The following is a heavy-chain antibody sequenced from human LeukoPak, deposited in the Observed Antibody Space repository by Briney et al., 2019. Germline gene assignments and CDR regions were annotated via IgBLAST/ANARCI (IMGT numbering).Heavy chain of an antibody. CDR2: IYSGGST. V-gene: IGHV3-66*01. D-gene: IGHD3-9*01. CDR1: GFTVSSNY. CDR3: ARSPYDILTGYIYGMDV. J-gene: IGHJ6*02. Sequence: PGGSLRLSCAASGFTVSSNYMSWVRQAPGKGLEWVSVIYSGGSTYYADSVKGRFTISRDNSKNTLYLQMNSLRAEDTAVYYCARSPYDILTGYIYGMDVWGQGTTVTVSS.